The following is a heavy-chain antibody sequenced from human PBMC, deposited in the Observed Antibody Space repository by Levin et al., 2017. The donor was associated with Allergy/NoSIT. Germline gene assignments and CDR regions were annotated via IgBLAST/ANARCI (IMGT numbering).Heavy chain of an antibody. CDR1: GGSISTYY. V-gene: IGHV4-59*01. CDR2: IYRSGHT. Sequence: SETLSLTCTVSGGSISTYYWSWIRQPPGKGLEWVGYIYRSGHTNYNPSLKSRVTMSIDTSKNQFSLTLNSLTAADTAVYDCERSKFGRLPDYWGQGTLVTVSS. J-gene: IGHJ4*02. CDR3: ERSKFGRLPDY. D-gene: IGHD3-16*01.